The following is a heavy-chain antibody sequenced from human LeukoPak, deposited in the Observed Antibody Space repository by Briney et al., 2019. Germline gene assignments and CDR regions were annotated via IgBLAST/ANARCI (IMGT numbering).Heavy chain of an antibody. CDR3: ARGYCSSTSCYITGWFDP. Sequence: ASVKVSCKASGYTFTSYDINWVRQATGQGLEWMRWMNPNSGNTGYAQKFQGRVTMTRNTSISTAYMELSSLRSEDTAVYYCARGYCSSTSCYITGWFDPWGQGTLVTVSS. D-gene: IGHD2-2*02. J-gene: IGHJ5*02. CDR2: MNPNSGNT. V-gene: IGHV1-8*01. CDR1: GYTFTSYD.